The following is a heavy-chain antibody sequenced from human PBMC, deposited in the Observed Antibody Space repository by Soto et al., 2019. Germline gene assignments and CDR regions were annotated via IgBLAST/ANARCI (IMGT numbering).Heavy chain of an antibody. J-gene: IGHJ2*01. Sequence: QVQLVQSGAEVKKPGASVKVSCKASGYTFTGYYMHWVRQAPGQGLEWMGWINPNSGGTNYAQKFPGWVTMTRDTAISTADMELSRLRSDDTAVYYCARDWGGNDDGDYGWDWYFDLWGRGTLVTVSS. CDR3: ARDWGGNDDGDYGWDWYFDL. D-gene: IGHD4-17*01. CDR2: INPNSGGT. V-gene: IGHV1-2*04. CDR1: GYTFTGYY.